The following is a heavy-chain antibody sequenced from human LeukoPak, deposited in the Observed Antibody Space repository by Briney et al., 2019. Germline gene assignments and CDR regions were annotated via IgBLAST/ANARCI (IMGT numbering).Heavy chain of an antibody. V-gene: IGHV1-18*01. J-gene: IGHJ6*02. CDR1: GYTFTSYG. CDR2: ISAYNGNT. CDR3: AREVYGDYPNYYYYCMDV. Sequence: GASVKVSCKASGYTFTSYGISWVRQAPGQGLEWMGWISAYNGNTNYAQKLQGRVTMTTDTSTSTAYMELRSLRSDDTAVYYCAREVYGDYPNYYYYCMDVWGQGTTVTVSS. D-gene: IGHD4-17*01.